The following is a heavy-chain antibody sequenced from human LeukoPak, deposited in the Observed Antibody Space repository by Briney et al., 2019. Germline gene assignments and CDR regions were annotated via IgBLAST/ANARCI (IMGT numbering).Heavy chain of an antibody. CDR3: ATSASGYSGYDYNY. D-gene: IGHD5-12*01. V-gene: IGHV1-24*01. CDR2: FDPEDGET. CDR1: GYTLTELS. Sequence: ASVKVSCKVSGYTLTELSMHWVRQAPGKGLEWMGGFDPEDGETIYAQKFQGRVTVTEDTSTDTAYMELSSLRSEDTAVYYCATSASGYSGYDYNYWGQGTLVTVSS. J-gene: IGHJ4*02.